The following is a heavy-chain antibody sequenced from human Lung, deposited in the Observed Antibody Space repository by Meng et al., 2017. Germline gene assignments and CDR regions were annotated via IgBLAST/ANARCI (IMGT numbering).Heavy chain of an antibody. D-gene: IGHD4-11*01. V-gene: IGHV4-34*01. CDR2: INHSGST. Sequence: VQLREGGAGRWKRSGTRCLACVVAGGCLSDYCWGWVRRPPGGGLEWIGEINHSGSTNYNPSLESRATISVDTSQNNLSLKLSSVTAADSAVYYCARGPTTMAHDFDYWGQGTLVTVSS. CDR3: ARGPTTMAHDFDY. J-gene: IGHJ4*02. CDR1: GGCLSDYC.